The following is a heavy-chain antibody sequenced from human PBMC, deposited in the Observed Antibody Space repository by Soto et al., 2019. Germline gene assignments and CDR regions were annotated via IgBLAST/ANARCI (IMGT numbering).Heavy chain of an antibody. Sequence: QVQLQQWGAGLLKPSETLSLTCAVYGGSFSGYYWSWIRQAPGKGLEGIGEINHSGSTNYNPSLKSRVTISVDTSKNQFSLKLSSVAAADTAVYYCASIYCSGGSCYSEWNWFDPWGQGTLVTVSS. V-gene: IGHV4-34*01. D-gene: IGHD2-15*01. CDR1: GGSFSGYY. CDR3: ASIYCSGGSCYSEWNWFDP. CDR2: INHSGST. J-gene: IGHJ5*02.